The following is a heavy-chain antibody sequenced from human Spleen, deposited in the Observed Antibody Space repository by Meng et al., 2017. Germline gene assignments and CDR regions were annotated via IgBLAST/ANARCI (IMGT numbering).Heavy chain of an antibody. D-gene: IGHD2-2*01. Sequence: SETLSLTCAVYGGSFSGYYWSWIRQPPGKGLEWIGEINHSGSTNYNPSLKSRVTISVDTSKNQFSLKLSPVTAADTAVYYCARMGVVVVPAAIVMGYYYYGMDVWGQGTTVTVSS. CDR2: INHSGST. CDR3: ARMGVVVVPAAIVMGYYYYGMDV. J-gene: IGHJ6*02. CDR1: GGSFSGYY. V-gene: IGHV4-34*01.